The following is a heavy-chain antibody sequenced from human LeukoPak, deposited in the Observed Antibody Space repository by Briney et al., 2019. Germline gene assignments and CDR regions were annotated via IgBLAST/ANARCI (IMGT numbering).Heavy chain of an antibody. Sequence: GGSLRLPRVGAGFPLSNYAMTWVRQAPGKGLGWVSGISGRGDSTYYADPVKGRFTISRDNSKHTLYLQKNSLTDDDAAVYYCAKERIPVAGRQDRDYGGQKPRVSVST. CDR1: GFPLSNYA. J-gene: IGHJ4*02. CDR2: ISGRGDST. V-gene: IGHV3-23*01. CDR3: AKERIPVAGRQDRDY. D-gene: IGHD6-19*01.